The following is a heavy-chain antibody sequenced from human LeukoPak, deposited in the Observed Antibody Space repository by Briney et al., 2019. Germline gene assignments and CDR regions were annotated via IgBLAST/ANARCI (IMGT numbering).Heavy chain of an antibody. CDR3: ARDKGSSWAHDAFDI. V-gene: IGHV4-4*07. J-gene: IGHJ3*02. D-gene: IGHD6-13*01. Sequence: PSETLSLTCTVSGGSISSYYWSWIRQPAGKGLEWIGRIYTSGSTNYNPSLKSRVTMSVDTSKNQFSLKLSSVTAADTAVYYCARDKGSSWAHDAFDIWGQGTMVTVSS. CDR2: IYTSGST. CDR1: GGSISSYY.